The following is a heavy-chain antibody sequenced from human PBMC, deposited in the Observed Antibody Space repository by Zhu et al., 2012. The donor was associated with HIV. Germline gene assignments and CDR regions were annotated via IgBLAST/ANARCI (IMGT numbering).Heavy chain of an antibody. CDR3: ARLTSGLTSG. D-gene: IGHD6-19*01. V-gene: IGHV4-34*02. CDR1: GGSLSGYY. Sequence: QVQLQQWGAGLLKPSETLSLTCAVYGGSLSGYYWSWIRQPPGKGLEWIGEVSHSGNTNYKPSLQSRATISVDRSKNQFSLKLTSVTAADTAVYYCARLTSGLTSGWGQGTLVTVSS. J-gene: IGHJ4*02. CDR2: VSHSGNT.